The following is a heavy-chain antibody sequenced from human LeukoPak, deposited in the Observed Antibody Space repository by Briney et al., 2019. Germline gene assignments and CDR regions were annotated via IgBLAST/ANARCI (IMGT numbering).Heavy chain of an antibody. D-gene: IGHD2-21*02. J-gene: IGHJ4*02. CDR1: GFTFSSYW. CDR3: ARDVAYCGGDCYSKRGFDY. CDR2: IKQDGSEK. V-gene: IGHV3-7*03. Sequence: GGSLRLSCAASGFTFSSYWMSWVRQAPGKGLEWVANIKQDGSEKYYVGSVKGRFTISRDNAKNSLYLQMNSLRAEDTAVYYCARDVAYCGGDCYSKRGFDYWGQGTLVTVSS.